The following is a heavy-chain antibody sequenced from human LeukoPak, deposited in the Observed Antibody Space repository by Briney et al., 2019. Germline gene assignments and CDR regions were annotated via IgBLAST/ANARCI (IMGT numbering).Heavy chain of an antibody. V-gene: IGHV4-31*03. CDR3: ARVGWGLTR. D-gene: IGHD3-9*01. CDR1: GGSISSGGYS. CDR2: IYYSGST. J-gene: IGHJ4*02. Sequence: SQTLSLTCTVSGGSISSGGYSWSWIRQHPGKGLEWIGYIYYSGSTYYNPSLKSRVTISVDTSKNQFSLKLSSVTAADTAVYYCARVGWGLTRWGQGTLVTVSS.